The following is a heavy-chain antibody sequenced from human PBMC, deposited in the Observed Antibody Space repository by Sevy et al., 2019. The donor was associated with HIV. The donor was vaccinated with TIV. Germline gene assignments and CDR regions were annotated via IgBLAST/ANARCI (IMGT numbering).Heavy chain of an antibody. J-gene: IGHJ4*02. CDR1: GFTFNNYA. CDR3: AKGLVLERLRGYFDY. Sequence: GGSLRLSCAASGFTFNNYAMNWVRQAPGKGLEWVSGITGSGGGTYYADSVKGRFTISRDNFKNTVYLQMNSLRADDTAIYYCAKGLVLERLRGYFDYWGQGILVTVSS. CDR2: ITGSGGGT. D-gene: IGHD1-1*01. V-gene: IGHV3-23*01.